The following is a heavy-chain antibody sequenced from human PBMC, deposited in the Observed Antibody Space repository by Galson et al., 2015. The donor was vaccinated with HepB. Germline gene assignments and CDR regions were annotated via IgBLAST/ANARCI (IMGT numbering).Heavy chain of an antibody. D-gene: IGHD2-15*01. J-gene: IGHJ4*02. CDR3: ARGRPRTRYCSGGDCYYYFLDY. V-gene: IGHV4-34*01. CDR1: GGPFSGYF. CDR2: IHHGDTQKSGRS. Sequence: ATLSLTCAVNGGPFSGYFWSWISQSPDKGLGWIGDIHHGDTQKSGRSNYNPSYKSRVSTLVNTPRNHFSLRLRSVTAADTAVYYCARGRPRTRYCSGGDCYYYFLDYWGQGTLVTVSS.